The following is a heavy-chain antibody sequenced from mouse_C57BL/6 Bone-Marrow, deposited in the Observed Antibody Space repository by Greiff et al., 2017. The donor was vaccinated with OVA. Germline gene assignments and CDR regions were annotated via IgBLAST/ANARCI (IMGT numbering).Heavy chain of an antibody. V-gene: IGHV1-26*01. CDR1: GYTFTDYY. CDR2: INPNNGGT. D-gene: IGHD2-5*01. Sequence: EVQLQQSGPELVKPGASVKISCKASGYTFTDYYMNWVKQSHGKSLEWIGDINPNNGGTSYNQKFKGKATLTVDKSSSTAYMELRSLTSEDSAVYYCAREDSNSYFDYWGQGTTLTVSS. J-gene: IGHJ2*01. CDR3: AREDSNSYFDY.